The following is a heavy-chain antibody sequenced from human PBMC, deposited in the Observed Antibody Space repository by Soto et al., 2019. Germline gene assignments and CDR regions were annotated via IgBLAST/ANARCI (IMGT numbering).Heavy chain of an antibody. CDR1: GGSISSGGYY. CDR3: ARLQGQLLEGRGHFDY. CDR2: IYYSGST. J-gene: IGHJ4*02. D-gene: IGHD2-2*01. V-gene: IGHV4-31*03. Sequence: QVQLQESGPGLVKPSQTLSLTCTVSGGSISSGGYYWSWIRQHPGKGLEWIGYIYYSGSTYYNPSLKSRVTISVDTSKNQFSLKLSSVTAADTVVYYCARLQGQLLEGRGHFDYWGQGTLVTVSS.